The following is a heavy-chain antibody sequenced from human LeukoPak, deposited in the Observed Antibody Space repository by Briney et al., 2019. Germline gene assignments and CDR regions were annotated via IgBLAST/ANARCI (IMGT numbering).Heavy chain of an antibody. CDR2: ISGSGGST. Sequence: GGSLRLSCAAAGFTFSSYAMSWVRQAPGKGLEWVSAISGSGGSTYYADSVKGRFTISRDNSKITLYLQMNSLRAEDTAVYYCAKGVRYSSGWYYFDYWGQGTLVTVSS. J-gene: IGHJ4*02. CDR1: GFTFSSYA. D-gene: IGHD6-19*01. V-gene: IGHV3-23*01. CDR3: AKGVRYSSGWYYFDY.